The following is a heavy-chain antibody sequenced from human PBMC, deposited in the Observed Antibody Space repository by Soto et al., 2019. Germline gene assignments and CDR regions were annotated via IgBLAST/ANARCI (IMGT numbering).Heavy chain of an antibody. CDR3: ARLGGYYQAFDN. CDR1: GGTIRNNY. J-gene: IGHJ4*02. V-gene: IGHV4-59*08. Sequence: SETLSLTCTVSGGTIRNNYWSWIRQPPGKGLEWVGYIYYTGTSKYNPSLKSRVTISVDSSKNQFSPKLDSVTAADTAVYYCARLGGYYQAFDNWGQGTLVTVS. CDR2: IYYTGTS. D-gene: IGHD3-3*01.